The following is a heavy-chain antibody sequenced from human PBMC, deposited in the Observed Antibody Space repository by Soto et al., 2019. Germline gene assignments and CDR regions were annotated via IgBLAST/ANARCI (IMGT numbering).Heavy chain of an antibody. J-gene: IGHJ2*01. V-gene: IGHV3-72*01. Sequence: GGSLRLSCAVSGFTFSDHYMDWVRQAPGKGLEWVGRTRNKANSYTTEYTASAKGRFTISRDDSKNSLYLQMNSLRTEDTAVYYCARAEGYAWYFDLWGRGTLVTVSS. CDR3: ARAEGYAWYFDL. CDR2: TRNKANSYTT. CDR1: GFTFSDHY. D-gene: IGHD2-2*01.